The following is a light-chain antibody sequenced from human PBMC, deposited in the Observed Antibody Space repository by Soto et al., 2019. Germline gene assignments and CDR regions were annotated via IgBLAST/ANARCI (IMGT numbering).Light chain of an antibody. CDR2: GAS. CDR3: QQYNSWPSLT. V-gene: IGKV3-15*01. CDR1: QTVSTN. Sequence: EIVMTQSPDTLSVSPGDRATLSCSASQTVSTNLAWYQQKPGQAPRLLIYGASTRATGVPDRLSGRGSRPEFTLTIGSRQAEDFAVYYCQQYNSWPSLTFGQGTKVEIQ. J-gene: IGKJ1*01.